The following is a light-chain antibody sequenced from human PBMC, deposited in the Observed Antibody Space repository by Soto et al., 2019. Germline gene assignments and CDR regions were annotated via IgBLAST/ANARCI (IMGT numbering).Light chain of an antibody. J-gene: IGKJ2*01. CDR3: QEYKCALGKYT. CDR2: AVS. Sequence: DIQMTQSPPSLSASVGDRVTITCRASQGITNYFAWYQQKPGKVPKLLIYAVSTLHSGVPSRFSGRGSGTEFTHTISSLQPEDIATYYCQEYKCALGKYTFGQGTKLEIK. V-gene: IGKV1-27*01. CDR1: QGITNY.